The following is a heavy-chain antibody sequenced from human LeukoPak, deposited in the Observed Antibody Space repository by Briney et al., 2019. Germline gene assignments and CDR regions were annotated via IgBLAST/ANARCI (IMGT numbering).Heavy chain of an antibody. CDR1: GYSISSGYY. Sequence: SETLSLTCTVSGYSISSGYYWGWIRQPPGKGLEWIGSIYHSGSTNYNPSLKSRVTISVDTSKNQFSLKLSSVTAADTAVYYCAEGGLQTRNWYFALWGRGTLVTVSS. D-gene: IGHD5-18*01. V-gene: IGHV4-38-2*02. J-gene: IGHJ2*01. CDR3: AEGGLQTRNWYFAL. CDR2: IYHSGST.